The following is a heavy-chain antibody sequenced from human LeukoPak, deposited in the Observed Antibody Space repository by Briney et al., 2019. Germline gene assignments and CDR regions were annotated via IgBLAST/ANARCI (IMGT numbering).Heavy chain of an antibody. J-gene: IGHJ4*02. V-gene: IGHV3-53*04. CDR1: GFTFSSYA. CDR3: HCSGGSWKYFDY. D-gene: IGHD2-15*01. CDR2: IYSGGST. Sequence: GGSLRLSCAASGFTFSSYAMSWVRQAPGKGLEWVSVIYSGGSTYYADSVKGRFTISRHNSKNTLCLQMNSLRAEDTAVYYCHCSGGSWKYFDYWGQGTLVTVSS.